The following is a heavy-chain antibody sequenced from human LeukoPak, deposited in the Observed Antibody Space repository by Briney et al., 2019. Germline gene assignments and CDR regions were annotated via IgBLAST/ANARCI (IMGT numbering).Heavy chain of an antibody. CDR1: GGSITSSSYY. V-gene: IGHV4-61*01. CDR2: IYYSGST. D-gene: IGHD1-26*01. CDR3: ARGGSYYDY. Sequence: SSETLSLTCTVSGGSITSSSYYWSWIRQPPGKGLEWIGYIYYSGSTNYNPSLKSRVTISVDTSKNQFSLKLNSVTAADTAVYYCARGGSYYDYWGQGTLVTVSS. J-gene: IGHJ4*02.